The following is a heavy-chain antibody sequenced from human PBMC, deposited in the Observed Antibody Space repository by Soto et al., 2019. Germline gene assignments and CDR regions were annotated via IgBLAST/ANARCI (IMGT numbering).Heavy chain of an antibody. CDR1: GFRFSSYG. V-gene: IGHV3-30*18. J-gene: IGHJ4*02. CDR2: VSYDGSNE. Sequence: GGSLRLSCAASGFRFSSYGMHWVRQAPGKGLEWVAVVSYDGSNEYYADSVKGRFTISRDNSKNTLSLQMNSLRAEDTAVYYCAKTPEYSIGWWGATYFDHWGQGTLVTVSS. D-gene: IGHD6-19*01. CDR3: AKTPEYSIGWWGATYFDH.